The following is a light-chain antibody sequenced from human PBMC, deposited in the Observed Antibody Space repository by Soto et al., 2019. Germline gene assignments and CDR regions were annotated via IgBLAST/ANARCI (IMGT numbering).Light chain of an antibody. V-gene: IGLV2-11*01. CDR1: SSDVGGYNY. J-gene: IGLJ2*01. Sequence: QSALTQPRSVSGSPGQSVTISCTGTSSDVGGYNYVSWYQQHPGKAPKLMIYDVSKRPSGVPDRFSGSKSGNTASLTISGLQAEDEADYYCCSYAGNYRVFGGGTTLTVL. CDR3: CSYAGNYRV. CDR2: DVS.